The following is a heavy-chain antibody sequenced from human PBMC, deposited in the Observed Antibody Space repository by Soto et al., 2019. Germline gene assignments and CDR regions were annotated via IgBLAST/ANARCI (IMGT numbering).Heavy chain of an antibody. D-gene: IGHD3-22*01. Sequence: EVQLVESGGGLIQPGGSLRLSCDASGFTVSSNYMSWVRQAPGKGLEWVSVIYSGGSTYYEDSVKGRFTISRDNSKNTQYLPMNSLGAEDTAVYYFARNRVESGYPEYFQHWGQGTVVTVSS. CDR2: IYSGGST. J-gene: IGHJ1*01. CDR3: ARNRVESGYPEYFQH. V-gene: IGHV3-53*01. CDR1: GFTVSSNY.